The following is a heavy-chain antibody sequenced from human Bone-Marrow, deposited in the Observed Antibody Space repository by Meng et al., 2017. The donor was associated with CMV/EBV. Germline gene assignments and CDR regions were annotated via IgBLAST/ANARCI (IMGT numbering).Heavy chain of an antibody. Sequence: LTFSSYSMNWVRQAPGKGLEWVSSISSSSSYIYYADSVKGRFTISRDNAKNSLYLQMNSLRAEDTAVYYCASKANRYCSSTSCQGNYWGQGTLVTVSS. V-gene: IGHV3-21*01. D-gene: IGHD2-2*01. CDR1: LTFSSYS. J-gene: IGHJ4*02. CDR3: ASKANRYCSSTSCQGNY. CDR2: ISSSSSYI.